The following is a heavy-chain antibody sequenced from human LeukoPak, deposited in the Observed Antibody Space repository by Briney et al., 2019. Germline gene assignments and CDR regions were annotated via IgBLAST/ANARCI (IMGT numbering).Heavy chain of an antibody. J-gene: IGHJ1*01. CDR3: ARGRMVSTFQH. CDR2: IYYSGST. Sequence: SETPSLTCTVSGGSISSYYWSWIRQPPGKGLEWIGYIYYSGSTTYNPSLKSRVSMSVDTSKNEFSLKVNSVTAADTAVYYCARGRMVSTFQHWGQGNLVTVSS. CDR1: GGSISSYY. D-gene: IGHD2-8*01. V-gene: IGHV4-59*12.